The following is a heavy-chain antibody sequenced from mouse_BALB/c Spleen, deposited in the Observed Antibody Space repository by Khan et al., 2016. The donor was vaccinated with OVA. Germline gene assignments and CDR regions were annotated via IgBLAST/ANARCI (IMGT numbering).Heavy chain of an antibody. Sequence: EVKLVESGPGLVKPSQSLSLTCTVTGYSITSDSAWNWIRQFPGNKLEWMGYINYSGSTSYNPSLKSRISITRDTSKNRFFLQLNSVTTEDTATYFCARGVRLTYWGQGTLVTVSA. V-gene: IGHV3-2*02. CDR3: ARGVRLTY. CDR1: GYSITSDSA. D-gene: IGHD2-14*01. CDR2: INYSGST. J-gene: IGHJ3*01.